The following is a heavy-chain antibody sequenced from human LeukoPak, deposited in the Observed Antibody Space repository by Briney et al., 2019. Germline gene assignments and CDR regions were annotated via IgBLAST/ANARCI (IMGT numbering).Heavy chain of an antibody. Sequence: GASVKVSCKASGGTFSSYAISWVRQAPGQGLEWMGGIIPIFGTANYAQKFQGRVTITADESTSTAYMELSSLRSEDTAVYYCARGSGSYDIIPGNWFDPWGQGTLVTVSS. V-gene: IGHV1-69*13. CDR1: GGTFSSYA. D-gene: IGHD3-10*01. J-gene: IGHJ5*02. CDR2: IIPIFGTA. CDR3: ARGSGSYDIIPGNWFDP.